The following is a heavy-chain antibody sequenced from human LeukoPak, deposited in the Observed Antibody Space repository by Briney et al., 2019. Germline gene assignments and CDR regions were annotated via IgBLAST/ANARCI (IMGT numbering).Heavy chain of an antibody. V-gene: IGHV3-64*02. D-gene: IGHD3-10*01. CDR3: AREIYGPGILPNDY. Sequence: GGSLRLSCAASGITFSDYKMHWVRQAPGKGLEFVSAIGGDAITTFYADSVKGRFTISRDNSKNTLYLQMGSLRPEDMAVYYCAREIYGPGILPNDYWGQGTLVTVSS. CDR1: GITFSDYK. CDR2: IGGDAITT. J-gene: IGHJ4*02.